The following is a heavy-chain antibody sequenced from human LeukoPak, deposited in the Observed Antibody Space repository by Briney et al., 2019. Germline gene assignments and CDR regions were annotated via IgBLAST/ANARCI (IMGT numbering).Heavy chain of an antibody. CDR3: ARLGYCSGTSCYGVDY. V-gene: IGHV5-51*01. D-gene: IGHD2-2*01. Sequence: HGESLKISCKGSGYIFSSYWIAWVRQMPGKGLEWMGIIYPGGSDSRYSPPFQGQVTISADKPITTAYLQWSSLKASDTAMYYCARLGYCSGTSCYGVDYWGQGTLVTVSS. CDR2: IYPGGSDS. J-gene: IGHJ4*02. CDR1: GYIFSSYW.